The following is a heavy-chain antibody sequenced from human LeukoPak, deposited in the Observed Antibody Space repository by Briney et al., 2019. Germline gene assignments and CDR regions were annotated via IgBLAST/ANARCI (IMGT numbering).Heavy chain of an antibody. CDR2: IYYSGST. D-gene: IGHD1-26*01. V-gene: IGHV4-59*01. CDR3: ARAARSYYVPFDY. CDR1: GGSISSYY. Sequence: SETLSLTCTVSGGSISSYYWSWIRQPPGKGLEWVGDIYYSGSTNYNPSLKSPVTISVDTSKNQFSLKLSSVTAADTAVYYCARAARSYYVPFDYWGQGTLVTVSS. J-gene: IGHJ4*02.